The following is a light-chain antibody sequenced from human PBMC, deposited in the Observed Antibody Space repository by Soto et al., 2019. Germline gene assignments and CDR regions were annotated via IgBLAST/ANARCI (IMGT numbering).Light chain of an antibody. V-gene: IGLV2-14*01. J-gene: IGLJ1*01. Sequence: QSALTQPASVSGSPGQSITISCTGSTSDVGAYNYVSWYEHHPGQAPQLMIYEVSNRLSGVSNRFSGSKSGNTASLTISGLQADDEGDYYCSSKTSSSSPFVFGTGTKVTVL. CDR2: EVS. CDR1: TSDVGAYNY. CDR3: SSKTSSSSPFV.